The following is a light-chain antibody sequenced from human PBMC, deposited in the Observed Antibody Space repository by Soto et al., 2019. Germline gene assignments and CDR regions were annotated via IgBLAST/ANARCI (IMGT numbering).Light chain of an antibody. CDR2: SAS. CDR1: QGISSY. J-gene: IGKJ4*01. Sequence: IQLTQSPSSLSASVGDRVTITCRASQGISSYLAWYQQKPGEAPKLLIYSASTLQSGVPSRFSGSGSGTDFTLTISSLQPEDFATYYCQQLNSYPPPFGGGTKVEIK. CDR3: QQLNSYPPP. V-gene: IGKV1-9*01.